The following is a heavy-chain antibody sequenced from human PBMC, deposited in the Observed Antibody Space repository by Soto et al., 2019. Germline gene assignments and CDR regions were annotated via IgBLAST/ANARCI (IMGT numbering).Heavy chain of an antibody. Sequence: QLQLQESGPGLVKPSETLSLTCTVSGGSISSSSYYWGWIRQPPGKGLEWIGSIYYSGSTYYNPSLKSRVTISVDTSKNQFSLKLSSVTAADTAVYYCARLRYFDWLDYYDYMHVWGKGTTVTVSS. J-gene: IGHJ6*03. V-gene: IGHV4-39*01. D-gene: IGHD3-9*01. CDR2: IYYSGST. CDR1: GGSISSSSYY. CDR3: ARLRYFDWLDYYDYMHV.